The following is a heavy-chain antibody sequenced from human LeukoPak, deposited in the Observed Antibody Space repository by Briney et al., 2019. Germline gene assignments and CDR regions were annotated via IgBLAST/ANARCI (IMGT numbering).Heavy chain of an antibody. CDR3: ARGGTRSHYYYYGMDV. J-gene: IGHJ6*02. D-gene: IGHD2-2*01. CDR2: INHSGST. CDR1: GGSFSGYY. Sequence: PETLSLTCAVYGGSFSGYYWSWIRQPPGKGLEWIGEINHSGSTNYNPSLKSRVTISVDTSKNQFSLKLSSVTAADTAVYYCARGGTRSHYYYYGMDVWGQGTTVTVSS. V-gene: IGHV4-34*01.